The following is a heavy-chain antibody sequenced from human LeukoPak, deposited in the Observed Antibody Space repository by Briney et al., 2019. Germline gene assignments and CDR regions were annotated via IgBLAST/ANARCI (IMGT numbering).Heavy chain of an antibody. CDR1: GFTFSSYG. D-gene: IGHD1-26*01. J-gene: IGHJ6*03. Sequence: GGSLRLSCAASGFTFSSYGMHWVRQAPGKGLEWVAVISYDGSNKYYADSVKGRFTISRDNSKNTLYLQMNSLRAEDTAVYYCARLSVIVGAALEYYYNYMDVWGQGTTVTVSS. CDR3: ARLSVIVGAALEYYYNYMDV. V-gene: IGHV3-30*03. CDR2: ISYDGSNK.